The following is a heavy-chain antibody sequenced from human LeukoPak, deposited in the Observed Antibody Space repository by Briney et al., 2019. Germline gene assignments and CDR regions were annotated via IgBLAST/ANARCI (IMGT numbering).Heavy chain of an antibody. D-gene: IGHD2-2*01. J-gene: IGHJ6*02. Sequence: ASVKVSCKASGGTFSSYAISWVRQAPGQGLEWMGRIIPILGIANYAQKFQGRVTITADKSTSTAYMELRSLRSDDTAVYYCARDAVWCSSTSCYRYYYYGMNVWGQGTTVTVSS. CDR3: ARDAVWCSSTSCYRYYYYGMNV. CDR2: IIPILGIA. CDR1: GGTFSSYA. V-gene: IGHV1-69*04.